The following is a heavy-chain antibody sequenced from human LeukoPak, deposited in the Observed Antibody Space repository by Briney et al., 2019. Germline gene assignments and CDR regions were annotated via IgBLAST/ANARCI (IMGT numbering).Heavy chain of an antibody. CDR2: ISSSSSTI. CDR1: GFTFSSYS. J-gene: IGHJ6*03. CDR3: ARDLESEVAARYCYYYYMDV. V-gene: IGHV3-48*01. Sequence: GGSLRLSCAASGFTFSSYSMNWVRQAPGKGLEWVSYISSSSSTIYYADSVKGRFTISRDNAKNSLYLQMNSLRAEDTAVYYCARDLESEVAARYCYYYYMDVWGKGTTVTVSS. D-gene: IGHD2-15*01.